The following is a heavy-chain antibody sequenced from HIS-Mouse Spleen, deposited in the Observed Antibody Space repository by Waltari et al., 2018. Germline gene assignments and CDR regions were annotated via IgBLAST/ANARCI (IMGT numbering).Heavy chain of an antibody. Sequence: QVQLVQSGAEVKKPGASVKVSGKASGATFTSYDLNWVRQATGQGLEWMGWMNPNSGNTGYAQKFQGRVTMTRNTSISTAYMELSSLRSEDTAVYYCARVLYDFWSGYYDAFDIWGQGTMVTVSS. V-gene: IGHV1-8*01. D-gene: IGHD3-3*01. J-gene: IGHJ3*02. CDR2: MNPNSGNT. CDR1: GATFTSYD. CDR3: ARVLYDFWSGYYDAFDI.